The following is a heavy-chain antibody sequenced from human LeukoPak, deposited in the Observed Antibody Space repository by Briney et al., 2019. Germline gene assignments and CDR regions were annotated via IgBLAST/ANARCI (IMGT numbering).Heavy chain of an antibody. CDR1: GFTFSNAW. Sequence: GGPHRLSCAASGFTFSNAWVSWVRQAPGKGVEWVSRFKRKTDGGTTDYAARVEDRFTISRDNSKITLYLQMNSLKAEDTAVYYCTTDIVATMSNYWGQGTLVTVTA. CDR2: FKRKTDGGTT. V-gene: IGHV3-15*01. CDR3: TTDIVATMSNY. J-gene: IGHJ4*02. D-gene: IGHD5-12*01.